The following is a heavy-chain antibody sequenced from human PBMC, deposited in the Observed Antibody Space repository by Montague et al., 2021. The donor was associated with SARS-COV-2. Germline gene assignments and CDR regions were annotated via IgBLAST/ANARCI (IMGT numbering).Heavy chain of an antibody. CDR3: ARSRANVLSRPCFDY. J-gene: IGHJ4*02. V-gene: IGHV4-61*01. Sequence: SETLSLTCTVSGASVDSGNFYWSWIRQPPGKGLEWIGYMYYTGHTNYNPSLESRVTMPVDPSKNQFSLTLTSVTAADTAVYYCARSRANVLSRPCFDYWGQGALVTVSS. CDR2: MYYTGHT. CDR1: GASVDSGNFY. D-gene: IGHD6-6*01.